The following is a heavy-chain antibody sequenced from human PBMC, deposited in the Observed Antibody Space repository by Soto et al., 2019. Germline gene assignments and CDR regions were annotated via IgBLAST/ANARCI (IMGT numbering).Heavy chain of an antibody. D-gene: IGHD4-17*01. Sequence: SETLSLTCAVSGVTISTYYWSWIRQPPGKGLEWIGYNYHSGTTNYNPSLKSRVTISVDTSKNQFSLRLTSVTAADTAIYYCVREAYIRYGDAIDHWGQGTLVTVSS. CDR1: GVTISTYY. V-gene: IGHV4-59*01. CDR2: NYHSGTT. J-gene: IGHJ4*02. CDR3: VREAYIRYGDAIDH.